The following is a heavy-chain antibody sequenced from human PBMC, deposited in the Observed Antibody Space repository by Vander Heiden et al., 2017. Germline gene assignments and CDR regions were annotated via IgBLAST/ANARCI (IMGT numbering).Heavy chain of an antibody. J-gene: IGHJ3*02. V-gene: IGHV3-30*01. CDR3: ARDQGGGIMDAFDI. CDR2: ISYDGSNK. D-gene: IGHD3-10*01. CDR1: EFTLRSYA. Sequence: QVQRVESGGGVVQPRRSLRISCATSEFTLRSYAMHWVRQAPGKGPEWVAVISYDGSNKYYADSVKGRFTISRDNSKNTLYLQRNSLRAEDTAVYYCARDQGGGIMDAFDIWGQGTMVTVSS.